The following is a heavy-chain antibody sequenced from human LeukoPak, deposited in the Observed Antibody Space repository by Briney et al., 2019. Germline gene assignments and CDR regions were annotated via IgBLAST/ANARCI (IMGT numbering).Heavy chain of an antibody. J-gene: IGHJ4*02. CDR1: GGSISIYY. V-gene: IGHV4-59*08. Sequence: PSETLSLTCTVSGGSISIYYWSWIRQPPGKGLGWIGYIYYSGSTNYNPSLKSRVTISVDTSKNQFSLKLSSVTAADTAVYYCARLSSGSSSWYDIDYWGQGTLVTVSS. CDR2: IYYSGST. D-gene: IGHD6-13*01. CDR3: ARLSSGSSSWYDIDY.